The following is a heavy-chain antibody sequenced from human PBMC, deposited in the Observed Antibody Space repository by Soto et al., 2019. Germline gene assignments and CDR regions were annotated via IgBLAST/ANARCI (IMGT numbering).Heavy chain of an antibody. Sequence: QVQLVESGGGLVKPGGSLRLSCAASGFTFSAYYMSWIRQAPGKGLEWISYISSSGDTGNYADSVKGRFTVSRDNAKNSLYLQMNSLRGEDTAVYYCARDRGAVVGQFLDYWGQGTLVTVSS. J-gene: IGHJ4*02. D-gene: IGHD6-19*01. V-gene: IGHV3-11*01. CDR2: ISSSGDTG. CDR3: ARDRGAVVGQFLDY. CDR1: GFTFSAYY.